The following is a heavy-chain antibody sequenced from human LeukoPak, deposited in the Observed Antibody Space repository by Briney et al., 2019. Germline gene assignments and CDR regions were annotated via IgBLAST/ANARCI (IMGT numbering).Heavy chain of an antibody. Sequence: GASVKVSCKASGYTFTNWYIHWVRQAPGQGPEWMGWINPHSGGTNYAQKFQGRVTMTRDTSITTAYMELCRLRSDDTAVYYCAKWGAENAFDIWGQGTMVTVSS. J-gene: IGHJ3*02. CDR3: AKWGAENAFDI. D-gene: IGHD1-26*01. CDR1: GYTFTNWY. V-gene: IGHV1-2*02. CDR2: INPHSGGT.